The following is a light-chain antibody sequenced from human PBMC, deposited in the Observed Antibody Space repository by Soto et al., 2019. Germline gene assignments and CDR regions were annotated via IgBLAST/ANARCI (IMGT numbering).Light chain of an antibody. CDR3: QQYGTP. CDR2: GAS. J-gene: IGKJ4*01. Sequence: EIVLTQSPGTLSLSPGERATLSCRASQSVSSSYLAWYQQKPGQAPRLLIYGASSRATGIPDRFSGSGSGTDFTRTISRLEPEYFAVYYCQQYGTPFGGGTKVEIK. V-gene: IGKV3-20*01. CDR1: QSVSSSY.